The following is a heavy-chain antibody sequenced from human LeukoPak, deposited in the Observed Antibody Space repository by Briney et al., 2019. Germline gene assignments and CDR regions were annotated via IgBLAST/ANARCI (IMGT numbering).Heavy chain of an antibody. D-gene: IGHD1-26*01. CDR1: GFTVIDNY. Sequence: GGSLRLSCAASGFTVIDNYMSWIRQAPGKGLEWVSYISSSGSTIYYADSVKGRFTISRDNAKNSLYLQMNSLRAEDTAVYYCARASGSYLAFDYWGQGTLVTVSS. J-gene: IGHJ4*02. CDR2: ISSSGSTI. V-gene: IGHV3-11*01. CDR3: ARASGSYLAFDY.